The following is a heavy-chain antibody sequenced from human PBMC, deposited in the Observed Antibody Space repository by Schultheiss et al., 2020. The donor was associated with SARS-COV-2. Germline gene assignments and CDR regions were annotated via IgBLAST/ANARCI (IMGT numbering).Heavy chain of an antibody. CDR3: TTNYDFWSGYYTRNAFDI. V-gene: IGHV3-15*07. Sequence: GGSLRLSCAASGFTFSSYWMHWVRQAPGKGLEWVGRIKSKTDGGTTDYAAPVKGRFTISRDDSKNTLYLQMNSLKTEDTAVYYCTTNYDFWSGYYTRNAFDIWGQGTMVTVSS. J-gene: IGHJ3*02. CDR2: IKSKTDGGTT. D-gene: IGHD3-3*01. CDR1: GFTFSSYW.